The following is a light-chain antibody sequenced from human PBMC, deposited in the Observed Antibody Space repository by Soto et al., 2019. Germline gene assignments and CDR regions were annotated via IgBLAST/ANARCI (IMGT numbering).Light chain of an antibody. CDR1: QRISSY. Sequence: DIQMTQSPSSLSASVGDRVTITCRASQRISSYLNWYQQKPGKAPKLLIYAASSLQSGVPSRFSGSGSGTDFTLTISSLQPEDFATYYCQQSYSTRVTFGGGTKVDIK. CDR3: QQSYSTRVT. J-gene: IGKJ4*01. V-gene: IGKV1-39*01. CDR2: AAS.